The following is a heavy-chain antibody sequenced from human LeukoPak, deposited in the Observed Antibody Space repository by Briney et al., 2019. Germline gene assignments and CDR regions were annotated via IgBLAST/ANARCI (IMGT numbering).Heavy chain of an antibody. J-gene: IGHJ4*02. CDR2: IYYSGST. Sequence: SETLSLTCAVSGGSISSYYWSWIRQLAGKGLEWIGSIYYSGSTYYNPSLKSRVTISVDTSKNQFALKLSSVTAADTAVYYCARHGSIVVVPAAMGYFDYWGQGTLVTVSS. CDR3: ARHGSIVVVPAAMGYFDY. V-gene: IGHV4-59*05. D-gene: IGHD2-2*01. CDR1: GGSISSYY.